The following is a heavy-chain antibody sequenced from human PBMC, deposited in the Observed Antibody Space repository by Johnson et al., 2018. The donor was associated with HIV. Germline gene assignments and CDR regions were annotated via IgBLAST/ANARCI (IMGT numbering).Heavy chain of an antibody. J-gene: IGHJ3*02. V-gene: IGHV3-15*01. Sequence: VQLVESGGGLVKPGGSLRLSCAASGFTFSNAWMSWVRQAPGKGLEWVGRIKSKTDGGTTDYAAPVKGRFTISRDDSKNTLYLQMNSLKTEDTAVYYCTTMWRWLVPGTFDIWGQGTMVTVSS. CDR3: TTMWRWLVPGTFDI. D-gene: IGHD6-19*01. CDR1: GFTFSNAW. CDR2: IKSKTDGGTT.